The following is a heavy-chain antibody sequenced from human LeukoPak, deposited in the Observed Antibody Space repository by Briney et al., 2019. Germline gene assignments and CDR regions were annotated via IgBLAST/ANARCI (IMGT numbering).Heavy chain of an antibody. CDR2: INIDGST. J-gene: IGHJ5*02. Sequence: GGSLRLSCAASGFTFRNYWMHWVRQAPGKGLVWVSRINIDGSTRYADSVEGRFNISRDNAKNTLYLQMNSLRAEDTAVYYCARAGGSGWFDRWGQGTLVTVS. CDR1: GFTFRNYW. V-gene: IGHV3-74*01. D-gene: IGHD3-10*01. CDR3: ARAGGSGWFDR.